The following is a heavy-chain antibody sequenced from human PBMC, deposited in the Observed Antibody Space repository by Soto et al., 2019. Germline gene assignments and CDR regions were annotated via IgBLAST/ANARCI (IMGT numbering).Heavy chain of an antibody. CDR2: ISGSAGRT. V-gene: IGHV3-23*01. J-gene: IGHJ6*02. CDR3: AKVTSARVFYFGLDV. CDR1: GFTFTSYA. Sequence: GGSLRLSCAASGFTFTSYAMSWVRQAPGKGLEWVAIISGSAGRTYYADSVKGRFTISRDNSKNTLYPQMNSLRADDTAVYYCAKVTSARVFYFGLDVWGQGTTVTVSS. D-gene: IGHD2-2*01.